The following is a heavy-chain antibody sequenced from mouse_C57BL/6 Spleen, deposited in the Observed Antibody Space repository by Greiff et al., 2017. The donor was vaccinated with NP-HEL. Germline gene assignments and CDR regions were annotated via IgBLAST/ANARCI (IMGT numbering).Heavy chain of an antibody. Sequence: VQLQQSGASVKISCKASGYAFSSYWMNWVKQRPGKGLEWIGQIYPGDGDTNYNGKFKGKATLTADKSSSTAYMQLSSLTSEDSAVYFCARSPYYYGSREDFDYWGQGTTLTVSS. D-gene: IGHD1-1*01. V-gene: IGHV1-80*01. J-gene: IGHJ2*01. CDR3: ARSPYYYGSREDFDY. CDR2: IYPGDGDT. CDR1: GYAFSSYW.